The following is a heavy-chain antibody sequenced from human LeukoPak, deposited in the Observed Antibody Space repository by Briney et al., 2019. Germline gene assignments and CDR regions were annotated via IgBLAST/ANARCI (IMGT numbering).Heavy chain of an antibody. Sequence: PSETLSLTCTVSGGSISSYYWSWIRQPPGKGLEWIGYIYYSGSTNYNPSLRSRVTISVDTSKNQFSLKLSSVTAADTAVYYCARDRRVVGATLSWFDPWGQGTLVTVSS. D-gene: IGHD1-26*01. V-gene: IGHV4-59*01. CDR2: IYYSGST. CDR1: GGSISSYY. J-gene: IGHJ5*02. CDR3: ARDRRVVGATLSWFDP.